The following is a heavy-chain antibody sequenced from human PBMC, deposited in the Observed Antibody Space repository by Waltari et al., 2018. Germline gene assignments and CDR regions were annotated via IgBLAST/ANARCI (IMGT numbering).Heavy chain of an antibody. CDR2: INPNRGGT. Sequence: QVQLVQSGAEVKKPGASVKVSCKASGYTFTGYYMHWVRQAPGQGLEWMGRINPNRGGTNYAQNFQGGVTMTRDHSISTAYMELGRLRSDDTAVYYCARGRTIPGSGYDLDYWGQGTMVTVSS. V-gene: IGHV1-2*06. CDR3: ARGRTIPGSGYDLDY. D-gene: IGHD5-12*01. J-gene: IGHJ3*01. CDR1: GYTFTGYY.